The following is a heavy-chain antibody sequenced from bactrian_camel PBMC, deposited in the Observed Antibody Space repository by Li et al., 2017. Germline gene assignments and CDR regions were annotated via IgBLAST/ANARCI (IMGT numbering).Heavy chain of an antibody. CDR2: IDRDGST. CDR1: GYSYNNDC. CDR3: AAGRHRLGLCYPLPERFPD. Sequence: VQLVESGGGSVQAGGSLGLSCAASGYSYNNDCMGWFRQAPGKEREAVALIDRDGSTSYADSVKARFTISKDNAKNTLYLQMNSLKPGDTGMYYCAAGRHRLGLCYPLPERFPDWGQGTQVTVS. J-gene: IGHJ4*01. V-gene: IGHV3S53*01. D-gene: IGHD1*01.